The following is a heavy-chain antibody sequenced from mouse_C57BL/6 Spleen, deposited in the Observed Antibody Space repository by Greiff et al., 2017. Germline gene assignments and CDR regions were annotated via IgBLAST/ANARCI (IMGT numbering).Heavy chain of an antibody. CDR3: ARDGDYGSSLNFDV. V-gene: IGHV3-6*01. CDR2: ISYDGSN. Sequence: EVQLQESGPGLVKPSQSLSLTCSVTGYSITSGYYWNWIRQFPGNKLEWMGYISYDGSNNYNPSLKNRISITRDTSKNQFFLKLNSVTTEDTATYYCARDGDYGSSLNFDVWGTGTTVTVSS. CDR1: GYSITSGYY. J-gene: IGHJ1*03. D-gene: IGHD1-1*01.